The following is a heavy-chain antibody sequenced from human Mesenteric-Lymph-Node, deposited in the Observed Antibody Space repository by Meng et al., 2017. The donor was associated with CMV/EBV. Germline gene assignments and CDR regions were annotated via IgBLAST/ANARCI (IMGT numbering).Heavy chain of an antibody. Sequence: QEQLVQSGAEVKKPGASVKVSCKASGYTFTSFDINWVRQATGQGPEWMGWMNPNSGNTGYAQKFQGRVTLTRDTPISTAYTELSSLRSEDTAVYYCARGPSYSSGFPDCWGQGTLVTVSS. V-gene: IGHV1-8*02. D-gene: IGHD6-19*01. CDR2: MNPNSGNT. CDR3: ARGPSYSSGFPDC. CDR1: GYTFTSFD. J-gene: IGHJ4*02.